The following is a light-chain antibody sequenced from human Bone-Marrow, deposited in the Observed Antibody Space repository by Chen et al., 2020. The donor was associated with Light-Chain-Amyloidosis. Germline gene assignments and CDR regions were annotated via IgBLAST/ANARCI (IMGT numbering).Light chain of an antibody. CDR2: GSS. CDR1: QTISSNY. CDR3: QQYGTSPLS. J-gene: IGKJ4*01. V-gene: IGKV3-20*01. Sequence: EIVLTPSPGTLSLSPGEGANLSCRARQTISSNYLTWYQQKFGQAPRLLIYGSSSRATGIPDRFTGSGSVTDVTLTINRLEPEDFAMYYCQQYGTSPLSFGGWTKVELK.